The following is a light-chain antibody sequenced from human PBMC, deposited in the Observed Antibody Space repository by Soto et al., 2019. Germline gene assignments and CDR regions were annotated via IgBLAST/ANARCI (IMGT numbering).Light chain of an antibody. V-gene: IGLV2-14*01. Sequence: QSVLTQPASVSGSPGQSITISCTGTSSGVGTYNYVSWCQHHPGKAPKLIIYEVSNRPSGVSNRFSGSKSGSTASLTISGLQAEDEADYHCTSYTRDTALVFGTGTKVTVL. CDR2: EVS. J-gene: IGLJ1*01. CDR3: TSYTRDTALV. CDR1: SSGVGTYNY.